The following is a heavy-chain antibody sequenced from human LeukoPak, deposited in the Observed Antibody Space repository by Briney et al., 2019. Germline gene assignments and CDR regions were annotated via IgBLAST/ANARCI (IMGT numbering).Heavy chain of an antibody. V-gene: IGHV3-48*03. CDR1: GFTFSSYE. D-gene: IGHD5-24*01. CDR2: ISSSDSTI. Sequence: SGGSLRLSCAASGFTFSSYEMNWVRQAPGKGLGWVSYISSSDSTIYYADSVKGRFTISRDNAKNSLYLQMNSLRAGDTAVYYCARTIEMATISYFDYWGQGTLVTVSS. CDR3: ARTIEMATISYFDY. J-gene: IGHJ4*02.